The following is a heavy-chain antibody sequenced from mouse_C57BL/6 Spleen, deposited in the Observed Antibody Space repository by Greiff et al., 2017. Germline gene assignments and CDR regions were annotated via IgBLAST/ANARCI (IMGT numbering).Heavy chain of an antibody. CDR3: TFYYGSSYWYFDV. V-gene: IGHV14-4*01. J-gene: IGHJ1*03. CDR2: IDPENGDT. CDR1: GFNIKDDY. D-gene: IGHD1-1*01. Sequence: EVKLQESGAELVRPGASVKLSCTASGFNIKDDYMHWVKQRPEQGLEWIGWIDPENGDTEYASKFQGKATITADTSSNTAYLQLSSLTSEDTAVYYFTFYYGSSYWYFDVWGTGTTVTVAS.